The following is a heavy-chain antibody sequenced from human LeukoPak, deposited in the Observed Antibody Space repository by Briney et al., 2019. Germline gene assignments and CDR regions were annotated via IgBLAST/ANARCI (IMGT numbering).Heavy chain of an antibody. J-gene: IGHJ4*02. CDR3: ARDGYYGSGSYLN. CDR1: GGSISSYY. Sequence: KPSETLSLTCTVSGGSISSYYWSWLRQPPGKGLEWIGYIYYSGSTNYNPSLKSRVPISVDTSKNQFSLKLSSVTAADTAVYYCARDGYYGSGSYLNWGQGTLVTVSS. V-gene: IGHV4-59*01. CDR2: IYYSGST. D-gene: IGHD3-10*01.